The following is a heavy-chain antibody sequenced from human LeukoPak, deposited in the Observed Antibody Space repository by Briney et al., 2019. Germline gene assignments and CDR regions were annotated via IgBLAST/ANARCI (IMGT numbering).Heavy chain of an antibody. CDR1: GGSISSHY. D-gene: IGHD6-6*01. Sequence: SETLSLTCTVSGGSISSHYWSWIRQPPGKGLEWIGYIYYSGSTNYNPSLKSRVTISVDTCKNQFSLKLSSVTAADTAVYYCARERSIAARPHYYYYYMDVWGKGTTVTVSS. CDR2: IYYSGST. J-gene: IGHJ6*03. V-gene: IGHV4-59*11. CDR3: ARERSIAARPHYYYYYMDV.